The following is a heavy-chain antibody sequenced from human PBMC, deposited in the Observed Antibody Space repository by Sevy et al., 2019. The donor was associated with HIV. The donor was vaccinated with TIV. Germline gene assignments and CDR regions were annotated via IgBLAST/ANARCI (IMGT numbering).Heavy chain of an antibody. CDR1: GFPFSDAW. D-gene: IGHD1-7*01. J-gene: IGHJ3*01. CDR2: IKNENDGGTT. V-gene: IGHV3-15*01. CDR3: TTDWRTGTTWVRAFDL. Sequence: GGSLRLSCAASGFPFSDAWMNWVRQAPGKGLEWIGLIKNENDGGTTDYAAPVKGRSTISRDDSKNTLYLQMSSLKTEDTPIYSCTTDWRTGTTWVRAFDLWGQGTMVTVSS.